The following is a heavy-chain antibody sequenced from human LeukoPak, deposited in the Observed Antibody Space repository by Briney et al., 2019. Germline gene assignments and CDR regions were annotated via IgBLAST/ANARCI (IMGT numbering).Heavy chain of an antibody. Sequence: PSETLSLTCTVSGGSISSYYWSWIRQPPGKGLEWIGYIYYSGSTNYNPSLKSRVTISVDTSKNQFSLKLSSVTAADTAVYYCARERGAGPFDYWGQRTLVTVSS. CDR1: GGSISSYY. D-gene: IGHD6-19*01. V-gene: IGHV4-59*01. CDR2: IYYSGST. J-gene: IGHJ4*02. CDR3: ARERGAGPFDY.